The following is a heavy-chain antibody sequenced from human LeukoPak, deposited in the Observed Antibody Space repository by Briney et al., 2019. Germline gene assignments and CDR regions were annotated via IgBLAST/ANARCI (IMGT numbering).Heavy chain of an antibody. CDR2: ISGSGGST. CDR1: GFSFRSYA. Sequence: PGGSLRLSCAASGFSFRSYAMSWVRQAPGKGLEWVSAISGSGGSTYYADSVKGRFTISRDNSKNTLYLQMNSLRAEDTAVYYCARDPVVIGYYYGMDVWGQGTTVTVSS. J-gene: IGHJ6*02. D-gene: IGHD3-22*01. V-gene: IGHV3-23*01. CDR3: ARDPVVIGYYYGMDV.